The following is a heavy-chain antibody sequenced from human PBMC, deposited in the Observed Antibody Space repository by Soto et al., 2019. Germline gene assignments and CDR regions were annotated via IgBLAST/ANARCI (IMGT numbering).Heavy chain of an antibody. D-gene: IGHD2-21*01. V-gene: IGHV4-4*02. CDR2: ISHNDLK. CDR3: ARERGFLSEAFDI. J-gene: IGHJ3*02. Sequence: PSETLSLTCAVSGDSVNTHDWWAWVRQPPGKRPEWIGEISHNDLKNYHPFLKTRLSFSINPDTSKNHFSLQLNSVTPEDTAVYYCARERGFLSEAFDIWGRGTMVTVSS. CDR1: GDSVNTHDW.